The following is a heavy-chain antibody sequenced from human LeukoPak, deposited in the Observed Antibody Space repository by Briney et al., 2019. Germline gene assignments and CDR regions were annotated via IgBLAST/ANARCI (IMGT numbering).Heavy chain of an antibody. Sequence: ASVKVSCKASGYTFTRYYLHWVRQAPGQGLEWVGIINPSGGATNYAQKLQGRVTMTRDTSTSTVYMELSSLRSEDTAVYYCARDWNWGSSDAFDIWGQGTMVTVSS. D-gene: IGHD7-27*01. V-gene: IGHV1-46*01. CDR3: ARDWNWGSSDAFDI. CDR1: GYTFTRYY. J-gene: IGHJ3*02. CDR2: INPSGGAT.